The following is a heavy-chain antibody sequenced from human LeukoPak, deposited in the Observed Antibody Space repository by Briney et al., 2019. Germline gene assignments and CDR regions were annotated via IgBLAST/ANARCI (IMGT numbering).Heavy chain of an antibody. CDR1: GFTFSSNY. J-gene: IGHJ4*02. CDR3: ARGGSSYNDDSSGYYFDY. D-gene: IGHD3-22*01. CDR2: VYSGGNT. Sequence: GGSLRLSCAASGFTFSSNYMSWVRQAPGKGLEWVSVVYSGGNTYYGDSVKGRFTISRDNSKNTLYLQMNSLRAEDTAVYYCARGGSSYNDDSSGYYFDYWGQGTLVTVSS. V-gene: IGHV3-66*01.